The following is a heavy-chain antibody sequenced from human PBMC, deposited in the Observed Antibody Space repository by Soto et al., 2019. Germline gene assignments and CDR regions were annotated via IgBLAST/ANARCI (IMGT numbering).Heavy chain of an antibody. V-gene: IGHV3-33*01. J-gene: IGHJ3*02. Sequence: GGYLRLSWAASGFTFSSYGMHWVRQAPGKGLEWVAVIWYDGSNKYYADSVKGRFTISRDNSKNTLYLQMNSLRAEDTAVYYCARAPVVVTALDIWGLGSMVAVSS. CDR3: ARAPVVVTALDI. CDR1: GFTFSSYG. CDR2: IWYDGSNK. D-gene: IGHD2-21*02.